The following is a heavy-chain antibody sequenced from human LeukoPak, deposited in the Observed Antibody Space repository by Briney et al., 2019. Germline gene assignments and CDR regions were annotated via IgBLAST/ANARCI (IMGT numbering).Heavy chain of an antibody. J-gene: IGHJ4*02. Sequence: GASVKVSCKASGYTFTGYYMHWVRQAPGQGLEWMGWINPNSGGTNYAQKFQGRVTMTRDTSISTAYMELSRLRSDDTAVYYCARDKSDSGSYSFDYGGQGTLVTVSS. V-gene: IGHV1-2*02. CDR1: GYTFTGYY. CDR3: ARDKSDSGSYSFDY. D-gene: IGHD1-26*01. CDR2: INPNSGGT.